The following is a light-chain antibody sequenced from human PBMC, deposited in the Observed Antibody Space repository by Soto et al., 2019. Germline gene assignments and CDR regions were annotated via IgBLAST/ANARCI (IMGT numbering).Light chain of an antibody. CDR3: QQANSFPLA. J-gene: IGKJ1*01. CDR1: QTISSW. CDR2: KAS. Sequence: DIQMTQSPSTLSVSVGERVTITCSSSQTISSWLAWYHQKPGKAPKLLIYKASTLKSGVPSRFSGSGSGTVFTLTISSLQPEDFATYYCQQANSFPLAFGQGTKVDIK. V-gene: IGKV1-5*03.